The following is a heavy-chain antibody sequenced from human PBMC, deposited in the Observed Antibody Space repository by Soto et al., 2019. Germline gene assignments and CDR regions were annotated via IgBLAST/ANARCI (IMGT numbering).Heavy chain of an antibody. CDR1: GGSISSSSYY. V-gene: IGHV4-39*01. D-gene: IGHD3-10*01. CDR3: ARHRLWFGALFDYYYYGMDV. J-gene: IGHJ6*02. CDR2: IYYSGST. Sequence: SETLSLTCTVSGGSISSSSYYWGWIRQPPGKGLEWIGSIYYSGSTYYNPSLKSRVTISVDTSKNQFSLKLSSVTAADTAVYYCARHRLWFGALFDYYYYGMDVWGQGTTVTVSS.